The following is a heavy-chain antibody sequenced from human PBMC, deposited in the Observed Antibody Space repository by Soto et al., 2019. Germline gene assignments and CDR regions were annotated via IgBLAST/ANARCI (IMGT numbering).Heavy chain of an antibody. V-gene: IGHV4-39*01. CDR3: ASEPPTYSSGWYGGSEGY. Sequence: QLQLQESGPGLVKPSETLSLTCTVSGGSISSSSYYWGWIRQPPGKGLEWIGSIYYSGSTYYNPSLKSRVTISVDTSKNQFSLKLSSVTAADTAVYYCASEPPTYSSGWYGGSEGYWGQGTLVTVSS. D-gene: IGHD6-19*01. CDR1: GGSISSSSYY. CDR2: IYYSGST. J-gene: IGHJ4*02.